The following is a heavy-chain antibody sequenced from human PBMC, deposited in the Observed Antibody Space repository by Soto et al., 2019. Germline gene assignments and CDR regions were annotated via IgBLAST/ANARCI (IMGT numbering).Heavy chain of an antibody. CDR2: LSFDGHHK. CDR1: GFTFSSHV. V-gene: IGHV3-30*18. D-gene: IGHD3-22*01. CDR3: AKDRLPDNFDSSGLDH. Sequence: PGGSLRLSCSASGFTFSSHVMHWIRQAPGKGLEWVAVLSFDGHHKYFADSVKGRFTISRDNSRSTLYLHMNSLRVEDTAVYYCAKDRLPDNFDSSGLDHWGQGTLLTFSS. J-gene: IGHJ4*02.